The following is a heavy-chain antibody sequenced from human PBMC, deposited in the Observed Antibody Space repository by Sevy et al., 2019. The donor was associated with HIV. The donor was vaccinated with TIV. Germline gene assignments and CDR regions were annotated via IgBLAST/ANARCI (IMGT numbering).Heavy chain of an antibody. Sequence: GGSLRLSCAASGFTLSSVGIHWVRLTPGTGLEWLAFIGHDGNKYFYGASVKGRITTSRDNSKNTVSLQMNSLRVEDTPIYYCAKDSCIGNDCFLGWFDPRGQGTVVTVSS. CDR3: AKDSCIGNDCFLGWFDP. CDR1: GFTLSSVG. CDR2: IGHDGNKY. V-gene: IGHV3-30*02. D-gene: IGHD2-15*01. J-gene: IGHJ5*02.